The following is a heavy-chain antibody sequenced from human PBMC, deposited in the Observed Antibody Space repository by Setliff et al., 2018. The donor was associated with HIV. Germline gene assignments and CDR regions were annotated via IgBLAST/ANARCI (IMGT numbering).Heavy chain of an antibody. D-gene: IGHD3-9*01. Sequence: SETLSLTCTVSGGSISGSSYYWGWIRQPPGKGLEWIGTIYYNGNTNYNPSLKSRVTISVDTSKNQFSLKLSSVTAADTAVYYCARGGILTGFTFDYWGQGTLVTVSS. CDR1: GGSISGSSYY. CDR2: IYYNGNT. J-gene: IGHJ4*02. V-gene: IGHV4-61*05. CDR3: ARGGILTGFTFDY.